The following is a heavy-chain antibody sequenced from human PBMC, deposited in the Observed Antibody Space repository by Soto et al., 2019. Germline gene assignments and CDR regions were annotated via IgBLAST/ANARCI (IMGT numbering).Heavy chain of an antibody. V-gene: IGHV2-5*02. CDR2: IYWDDDK. Sequence: QITLKESGPTLVKPTQTLTLTCTFSGFSLSTSGVGVGWIRQPPGKALEWLALIYWDDDKRYSPSLKSRLTINKDASKQQGVRTMTNMDPVDTAQYYGARAWYDSSGWYWGQGTLVTVSS. CDR1: GFSLSTSGVG. D-gene: IGHD3-22*01. CDR3: ARAWYDSSGWY. J-gene: IGHJ4*02.